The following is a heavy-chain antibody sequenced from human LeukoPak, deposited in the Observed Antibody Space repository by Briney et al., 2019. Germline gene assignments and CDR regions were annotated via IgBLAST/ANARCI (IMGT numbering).Heavy chain of an antibody. Sequence: ASVKVSCKASGYTFTSYGISWVRQAPGQGLEWMGWISAYNGNTNYAQKLQGRVTMTTDTSTSTAYMELRSLRSDDTAVYYCARDSPPLKPYSSTYYMDVWGKGTTVTVSS. V-gene: IGHV1-18*01. J-gene: IGHJ6*03. CDR2: ISAYNGNT. D-gene: IGHD6-19*01. CDR1: GYTFTSYG. CDR3: ARDSPPLKPYSSTYYMDV.